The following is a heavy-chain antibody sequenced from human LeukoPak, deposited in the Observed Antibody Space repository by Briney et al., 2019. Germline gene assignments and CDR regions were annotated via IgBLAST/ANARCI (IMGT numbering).Heavy chain of an antibody. CDR3: ARAISGDSFVFDY. J-gene: IGHJ4*02. D-gene: IGHD4-17*01. Sequence: PSETLSLTCAVYGGSFSGYYWSWIRQPPGKGLEWIGEINHSGSTNYNPSLKSRVSLSVDTSKNQFSLKLSSVTAADTAVYYCARAISGDSFVFDYWGQGTLVTVSS. CDR1: GGSFSGYY. V-gene: IGHV4-34*09. CDR2: INHSGST.